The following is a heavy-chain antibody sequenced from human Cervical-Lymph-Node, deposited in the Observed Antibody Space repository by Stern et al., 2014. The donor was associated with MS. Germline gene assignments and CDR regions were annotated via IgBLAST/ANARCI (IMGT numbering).Heavy chain of an antibody. CDR1: GLTVSRDY. J-gene: IGHJ4*02. D-gene: IGHD1-1*01. V-gene: IGHV3-53*01. CDR3: ARDTSSPERSDW. Sequence: VQLVESGGGVIQPGGSLRLSCTASGLTVSRDYMTWVRQAPGKGLEWVSLRTNVGSTFYPDSVKGRFTISRDDSKNTVYLHMTSLRAEDTAMYYCARDTSSPERSDWWGQGTLVTVSS. CDR2: RTNVGST.